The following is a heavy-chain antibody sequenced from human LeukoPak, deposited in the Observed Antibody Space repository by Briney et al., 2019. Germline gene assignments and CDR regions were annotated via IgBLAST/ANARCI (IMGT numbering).Heavy chain of an antibody. Sequence: PGGSLRLSCDASGFSFDDHAMNWVRQGPRKGPEWISVINWNGASTDYADSVKGRFTISRDNAKNSLYLQMTNLRADGTALYYCVRNKYGGIIDYMDVWGKGTPVTVSS. CDR2: INWNGAST. CDR3: VRNKYGGIIDYMDV. V-gene: IGHV3-20*04. CDR1: GFSFDDHA. D-gene: IGHD3-10*01. J-gene: IGHJ6*03.